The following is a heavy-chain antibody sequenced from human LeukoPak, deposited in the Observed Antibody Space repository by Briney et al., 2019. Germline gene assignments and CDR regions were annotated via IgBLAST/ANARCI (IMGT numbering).Heavy chain of an antibody. J-gene: IGHJ4*02. CDR3: AKVRVVFNWNYAYYFDS. CDR2: IYIGGST. D-gene: IGHD1-7*01. Sequence: GGSLRLSCAASGFTVSSNYMSWVRQAPGKGLEWVSVIYIGGSTYYADSVKGRFTISRDNSKNTLYLQMNSLRAEDTAVYYCAKVRVVFNWNYAYYFDSWGQGTLVTVSS. V-gene: IGHV3-66*02. CDR1: GFTVSSNY.